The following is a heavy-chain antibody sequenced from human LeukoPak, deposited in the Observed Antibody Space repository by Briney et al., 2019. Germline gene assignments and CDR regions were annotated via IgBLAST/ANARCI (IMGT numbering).Heavy chain of an antibody. CDR1: GASISXGGYL. Sequence: SLTCTVSGASISXGGYLCTWIRXHPGKXLEWXXHISYSGSTYYNPSLKSRVTISVNMSNNQFSLKLASVTAADTAVYYCARQCTGGSCXSGNWFDPWGQGTLVXVSS. V-gene: IGHV4-31*03. D-gene: IGHD2-15*01. J-gene: IGHJ5*02. CDR3: ARQCTGGSCXSGNWFDP. CDR2: ISYSGST.